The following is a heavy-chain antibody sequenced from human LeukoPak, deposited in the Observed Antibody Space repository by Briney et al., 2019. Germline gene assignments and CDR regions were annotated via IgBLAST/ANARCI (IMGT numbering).Heavy chain of an antibody. CDR1: GLAFSTNS. D-gene: IGHD3-22*01. CDR2: ISGSGGST. CDR3: AKDSSGYYSYFDY. J-gene: IGHJ4*02. Sequence: GGSLTLSCAASGLAFSTNSMSWVRQAPGKGLEWVSAISGSGGSTYYADSVKGRFTISRDNSKNTLYLQMNSLRAEDTAVYYCAKDSSGYYSYFDYWGQGTLVTVSS. V-gene: IGHV3-23*01.